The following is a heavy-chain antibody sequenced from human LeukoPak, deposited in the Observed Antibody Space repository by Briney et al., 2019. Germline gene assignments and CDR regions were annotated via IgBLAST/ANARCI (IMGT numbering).Heavy chain of an antibody. CDR1: GYTFTSYY. CDR3: ARGADYYDSSGYHYAATH. D-gene: IGHD3-22*01. CDR2: FNPGGGGT. Sequence: ASVKVSFKASGYTFTSYYIHGVRQGPGQGREWMGIFNPGGGGTSYTQKFQGRVTMTMDTSTSTVYMDLSSLRSEDTAVYYCARGADYYDSSGYHYAATHWGQGTLVTVSS. J-gene: IGHJ4*02. V-gene: IGHV1-46*01.